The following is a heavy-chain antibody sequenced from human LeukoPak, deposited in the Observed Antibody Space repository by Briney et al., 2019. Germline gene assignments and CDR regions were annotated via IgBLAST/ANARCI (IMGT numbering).Heavy chain of an antibody. CDR2: ISAYNGNT. V-gene: IGHV1-18*01. D-gene: IGHD3-22*01. J-gene: IGHJ6*02. CDR1: GYTFTSYG. CDR3: ARDSPRSSGYYPSYYGMDV. Sequence: ASVKVSCKASGYTFTSYGISWVRQAPGQGLEWMGWISAYNGNTNYAQKLQGRVTMTTDTSTSTAYMELRSLRSDDTAVYYCARDSPRSSGYYPSYYGMDVWGQGTTVTVSS.